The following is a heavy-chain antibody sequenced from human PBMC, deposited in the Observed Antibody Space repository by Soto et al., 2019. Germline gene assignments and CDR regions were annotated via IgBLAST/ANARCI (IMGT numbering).Heavy chain of an antibody. CDR2: IYPGDSDT. CDR1: GYSFTSYW. Sequence: PGESLKISCMGSGYSFTSYWIGWVRQMPGKGLEWMGIIYPGDSDTRYSPSFQGQVTISADKSISTAYLQWSSLKASDTAMYYCARRGNSYVAVIEYWGQGTLVTVSS. CDR3: ARRGNSYVAVIEY. V-gene: IGHV5-51*01. D-gene: IGHD5-18*01. J-gene: IGHJ4*02.